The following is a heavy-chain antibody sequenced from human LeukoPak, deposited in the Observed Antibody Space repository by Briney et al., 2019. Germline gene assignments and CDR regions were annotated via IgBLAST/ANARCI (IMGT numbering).Heavy chain of an antibody. D-gene: IGHD6-13*01. J-gene: IGHJ4*02. CDR1: GFTFSSYS. CDR3: AKDAAGPEY. Sequence: GGSLRLSCTASGFTFSSYSMSWVRQAPGKGLEWVSGISASGGDTWYPDSVKGRFTISRDNSKNTLFLQMNSLRVEDTAIYYCAKDAAGPEYWGQGTRVTVSS. CDR2: ISASGGDT. V-gene: IGHV3-23*01.